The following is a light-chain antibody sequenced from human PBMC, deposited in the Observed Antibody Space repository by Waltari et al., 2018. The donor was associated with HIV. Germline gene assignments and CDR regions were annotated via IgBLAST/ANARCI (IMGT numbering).Light chain of an antibody. CDR3: AAWDDSLNGVV. V-gene: IGLV1-44*01. CDR2: SNT. J-gene: IGLJ2*01. Sequence: QSVLPQPPSASGTPGQRVTISCSGRSSNIGSNTVNWYQQLPGTAPKLLIYSNTQRPSGVPDRFSGSKSGTSASLAISGLQSEDEADYYCAAWDDSLNGVVFGGGTKLTVL. CDR1: SSNIGSNT.